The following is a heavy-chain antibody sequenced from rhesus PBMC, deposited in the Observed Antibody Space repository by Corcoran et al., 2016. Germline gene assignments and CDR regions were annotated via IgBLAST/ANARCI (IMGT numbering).Heavy chain of an antibody. J-gene: IGHJ4*01. D-gene: IGHD1-38*01. V-gene: IGHV4S7*01. Sequence: QVQLQESGPGLVKPSETLSLTCAVSGGSISDSYYWNWIRQPPGKGLEWIGNIIGSSGATSYNPSLTGRVTISKDTSKNQFSLTLSSVTAADTAVYYCARDTWNVALFDYWGQGVLVTVSS. CDR3: ARDTWNVALFDY. CDR2: IIGSSGAT. CDR1: GGSISDSYY.